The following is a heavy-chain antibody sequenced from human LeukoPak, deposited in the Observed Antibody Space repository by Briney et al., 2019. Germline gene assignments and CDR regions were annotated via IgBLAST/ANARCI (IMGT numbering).Heavy chain of an antibody. D-gene: IGHD3-16*01. CDR2: ISSSSSYI. V-gene: IGHV3-21*01. CDR1: GFTFSSYS. CDR3: ASTGRLREPNEFDY. J-gene: IGHJ4*02. Sequence: AGGSLRLSCAASGFTFSSYSMNWVRQAPGKGLEWVSSISSSSSYIYYADSVKGRFAISRDNAKDSLYLQMNSLRAEDTAVYYCASTGRLREPNEFDYWGQGTLVTVSS.